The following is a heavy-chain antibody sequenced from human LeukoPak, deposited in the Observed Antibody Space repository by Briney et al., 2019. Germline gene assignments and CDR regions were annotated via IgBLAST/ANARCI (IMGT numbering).Heavy chain of an antibody. V-gene: IGHV1-69*05. CDR1: GGTFSSYA. CDR2: IIPIFGTA. CDR3: ARGDYCGGDCYFTQLDY. Sequence: SVKVSCKASGGTFSSYAISWLRQAPGQGLEWMGGIIPIFGTANYAQKFQGRVTITTDESTSTAYMGLSSLRSEDTAVYYCARGDYCGGDCYFTQLDYWGQGTLVTVSS. D-gene: IGHD2-21*02. J-gene: IGHJ4*02.